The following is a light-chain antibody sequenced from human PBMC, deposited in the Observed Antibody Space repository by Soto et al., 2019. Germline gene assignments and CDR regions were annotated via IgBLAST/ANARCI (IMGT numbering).Light chain of an antibody. Sequence: DIQMTQSPSTLSASVGDRVTITCRASQSIGSWLAWFQQKAGKAPKLLIYYVSGLESGVPSRFSGSGSGTEFTLTISSLQPDDSATYYCQQYNTNPWTFGQGTKVEIK. CDR1: QSIGSW. V-gene: IGKV1-5*03. CDR2: YVS. CDR3: QQYNTNPWT. J-gene: IGKJ1*01.